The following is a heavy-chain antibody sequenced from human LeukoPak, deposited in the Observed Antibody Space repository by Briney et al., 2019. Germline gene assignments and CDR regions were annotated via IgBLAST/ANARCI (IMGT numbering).Heavy chain of an antibody. CDR1: GFTFSSYA. CDR3: AKDPTSYCTNGVCYTTPCYFDY. D-gene: IGHD2-8*01. J-gene: IGHJ4*02. Sequence: GGSLRLSCAASGFTFSSYAMSWVRQAPGKGLEWVSAISGSGGSTYYADSVKGRFTISRDNSKNTLYLQMNSLRAEDTAVYYCAKDPTSYCTNGVCYTTPCYFDYWGQGTLVTVSS. V-gene: IGHV3-23*01. CDR2: ISGSGGST.